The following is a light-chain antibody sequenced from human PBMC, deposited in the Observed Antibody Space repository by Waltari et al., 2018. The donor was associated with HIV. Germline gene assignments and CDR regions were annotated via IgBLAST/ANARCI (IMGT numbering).Light chain of an antibody. CDR1: HGISSY. Sequence: IPLPQSPSFLPAFVGNRVTITCRASHGISSYLAWYQQKPGTAPKLLIYPASTLKNGVPSRFSGSGSGTEFTLTISSLQPEDFATYYCQQLNSFPLTFGGGTKVEIK. CDR3: QQLNSFPLT. CDR2: PAS. V-gene: IGKV1-9*01. J-gene: IGKJ4*01.